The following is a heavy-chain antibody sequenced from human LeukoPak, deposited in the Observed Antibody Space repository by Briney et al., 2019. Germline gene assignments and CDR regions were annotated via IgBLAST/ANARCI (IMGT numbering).Heavy chain of an antibody. CDR2: IYYSGST. Sequence: SETLSLTCTVSGGSISSYYWTWIRQPPGKGLEWIGYIYYSGSTNYNPSLKSRVTISVDTSKNQFSLKLSSVTAADTAVYYCASAVVGAYLYWGQGTLVSVSS. CDR3: ASAVVGAYLY. J-gene: IGHJ4*02. V-gene: IGHV4-59*01. CDR1: GGSISSYY. D-gene: IGHD1-26*01.